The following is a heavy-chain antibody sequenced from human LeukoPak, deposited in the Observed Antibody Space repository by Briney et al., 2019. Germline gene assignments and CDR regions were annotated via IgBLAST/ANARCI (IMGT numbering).Heavy chain of an antibody. CDR3: ARALRDWRSGSYSYSHYFDY. Sequence: PSETLSLSCGVHGGSFSFYYWTWIRQPPGRGRGWIGEVDHSGTTNYNPSLKSRVTISIVTSQTQFSLKLTSLAAADTALYFGARALRDWRSGSYSYSHYFDYWGQGDLVTVSS. V-gene: IGHV4-34*01. CDR2: VDHSGTT. J-gene: IGHJ4*02. D-gene: IGHD6-19*01. CDR1: GGSFSFYY.